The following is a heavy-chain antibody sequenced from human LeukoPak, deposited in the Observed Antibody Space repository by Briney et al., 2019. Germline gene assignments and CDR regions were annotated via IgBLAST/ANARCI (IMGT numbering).Heavy chain of an antibody. D-gene: IGHD2-2*02. CDR2: IYPGDSDT. Sequence: GESLKISCKGSGYSFTSYWIGWVRQMPGKGLEWMGIIYPGDSDTRYSPSFQGQVTISADKSISSAYLQWSSLKASDTAMYYCARHCSSTSCYTGLGYWGQGTLVTVSS. CDR3: ARHCSSTSCYTGLGY. V-gene: IGHV5-51*01. CDR1: GYSFTSYW. J-gene: IGHJ4*02.